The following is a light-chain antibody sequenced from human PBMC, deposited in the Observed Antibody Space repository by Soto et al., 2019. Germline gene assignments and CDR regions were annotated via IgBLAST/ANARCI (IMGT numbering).Light chain of an antibody. CDR3: QQYNSYSRT. Sequence: DIQMTQSPSTLSASVGDRVTITCRARRSISSWLAWSQQKPGKAPKLLIYDASSLESGVPSRFSGSGSGTEFTLTISSLQPDDFATYYCQQYNSYSRTFGQGTTVDI. V-gene: IGKV1-5*01. CDR2: DAS. CDR1: RSISSW. J-gene: IGKJ1*01.